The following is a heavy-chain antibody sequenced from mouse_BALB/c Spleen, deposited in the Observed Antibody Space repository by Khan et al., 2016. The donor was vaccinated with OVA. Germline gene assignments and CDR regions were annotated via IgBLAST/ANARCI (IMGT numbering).Heavy chain of an antibody. D-gene: IGHD1-1*01. CDR1: GYSITSDSA. Sequence: VQLKQSGPGLLKPSQSLSLTCTVTGYSITSDSAWTWIRQFPGNKLECMAYISYSGPTTYSPSLSIRISITHDPSKNQFFLQLNSVTTDDTATYYCASGRLFHRYPDYFDYWGQGTTLTVSS. V-gene: IGHV3-2*02. CDR2: ISYSGPT. CDR3: ASGRLFHRYPDYFDY. J-gene: IGHJ2*01.